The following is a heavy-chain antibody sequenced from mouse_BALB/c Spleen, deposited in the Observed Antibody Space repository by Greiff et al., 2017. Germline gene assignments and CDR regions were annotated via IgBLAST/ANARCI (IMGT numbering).Heavy chain of an antibody. CDR1: GFTFSSYG. CDR2: ISSGGSYT. Sequence: EVKLEESGGDLVKPGGSLKLSCAASGFTFSSYGMSWVRQTPDKRLEWVATISSGGSYTYYPDSVKGRFTISRDNAKNTLYLQMSSLKSEDTAMYYCARRGGNFSYAMDYWGQGTSVTVSS. J-gene: IGHJ4*01. V-gene: IGHV5-6*02. CDR3: ARRGGNFSYAMDY. D-gene: IGHD2-1*01.